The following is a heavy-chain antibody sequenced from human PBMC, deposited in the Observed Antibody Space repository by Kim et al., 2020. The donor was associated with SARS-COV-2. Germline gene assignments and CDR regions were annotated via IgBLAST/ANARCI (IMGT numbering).Heavy chain of an antibody. CDR2: ISGSGGST. V-gene: IGHV3-23*01. CDR1: GFTFSSYA. Sequence: GGSLRLSCAASGFTFSSYAMSWVRQAPGKGLEWVSAISGSGGSTYYADSVKGRFTISRDNSKNTLYLQMNSLRAEDTAVYYCAKDRAAAGTLWSYYYYGMDVWGQGTTVTVSS. J-gene: IGHJ6*02. CDR3: AKDRAAAGTLWSYYYYGMDV. D-gene: IGHD6-13*01.